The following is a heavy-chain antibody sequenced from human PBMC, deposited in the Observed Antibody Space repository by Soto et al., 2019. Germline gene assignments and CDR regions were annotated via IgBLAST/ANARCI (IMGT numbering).Heavy chain of an antibody. D-gene: IGHD6-19*01. CDR3: AREISSGWHGRYFDY. Sequence: PSETLSLTCXVSGGSISSGDYYWSWIRQPPGKGLEWIGYIYYSGSTYYNQSLKSRVTISVDTSKNQFSLKLSSVTAADTAVYYCAREISSGWHGRYFDYWGQGTLVTVSS. CDR1: GGSISSGDYY. CDR2: IYYSGST. J-gene: IGHJ4*02. V-gene: IGHV4-30-4*01.